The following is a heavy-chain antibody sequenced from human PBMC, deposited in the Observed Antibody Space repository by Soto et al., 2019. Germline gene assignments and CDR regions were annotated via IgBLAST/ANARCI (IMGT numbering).Heavy chain of an antibody. CDR2: ISAYNGNT. V-gene: IGHV1-18*01. Sequence: ASVKVSCKASGYTFTNFGISWVRQAPGQGLEWMGWISAYNGNTNYAQNFQGRVTISADKFTGTAYMELTGLRSDDTAVYYCAGDPDSHYNDSHASSYPWGQGTLVTVSS. CDR1: GYTFTNFG. J-gene: IGHJ5*02. CDR3: AGDPDSHYNDSHASSYP. D-gene: IGHD4-4*01.